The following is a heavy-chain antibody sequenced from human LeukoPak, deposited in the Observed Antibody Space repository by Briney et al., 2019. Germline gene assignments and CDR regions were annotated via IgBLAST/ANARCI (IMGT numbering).Heavy chain of an antibody. Sequence: PGGSLRLSCAASGFTFSSYSMNWVRQAPGKGLEWVSSISSSSSYIYYADSVKGQFTISRDNAKNTLNLQMNSLRAEDTAVYYCARDLGQYYDTSDNWFDPWGQGTLVTVSS. CDR3: ARDLGQYYDTSDNWFDP. V-gene: IGHV3-21*01. D-gene: IGHD3-22*01. J-gene: IGHJ5*02. CDR2: ISSSSSYI. CDR1: GFTFSSYS.